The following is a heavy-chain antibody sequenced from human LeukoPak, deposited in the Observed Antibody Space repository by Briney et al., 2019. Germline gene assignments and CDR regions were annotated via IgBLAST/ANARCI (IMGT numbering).Heavy chain of an antibody. CDR2: ISYDGSNK. Sequence: GGSLRLSCAASGFTFSSYAMHWVRQAPGKGLEWVAVISYDGSNKYYADSVKGRFTFSRDNSKNTLYLQMNSLRAEDTAVYYCARDSGSSGGYGMDVWGQGTTVTVSS. D-gene: IGHD2-15*01. J-gene: IGHJ6*02. V-gene: IGHV3-30*04. CDR3: ARDSGSSGGYGMDV. CDR1: GFTFSSYA.